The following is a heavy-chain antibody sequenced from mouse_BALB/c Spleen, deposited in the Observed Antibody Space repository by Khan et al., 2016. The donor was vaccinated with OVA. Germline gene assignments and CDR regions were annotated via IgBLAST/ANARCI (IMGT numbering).Heavy chain of an antibody. Sequence: QVQLKESGAELAKPWASVKMSCKASGYTFSTYWIHWVQQRPGQGLEWIGYINPSSGSTYYNQRFYDKATLTANKSSSTSYMQLSSLTSEDSSVYYCARDRMDYWGQGTTVTVSS. CDR3: ARDRMDY. CDR2: INPSSGST. CDR1: GYTFSTYW. V-gene: IGHV1-7*01. J-gene: IGHJ2*01.